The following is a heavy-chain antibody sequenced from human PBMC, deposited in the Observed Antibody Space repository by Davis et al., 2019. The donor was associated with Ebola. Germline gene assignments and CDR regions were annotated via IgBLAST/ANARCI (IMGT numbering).Heavy chain of an antibody. Sequence: GESLKISCAASGFTFSSYGMHWVRQAPGKGLEWVAVISYDGSNKYYADSVKGRFTISRDNSKNTLYLQMNSLRAEDTAVYYCARSGVFGVVIAWGRGTVVTVSS. CDR2: ISYDGSNK. CDR1: GFTFSSYG. J-gene: IGHJ4*02. D-gene: IGHD3-3*01. CDR3: ARSGVFGVVIA. V-gene: IGHV3-30*03.